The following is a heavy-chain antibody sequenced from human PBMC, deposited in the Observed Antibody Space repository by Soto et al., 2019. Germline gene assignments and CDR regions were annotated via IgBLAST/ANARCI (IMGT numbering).Heavy chain of an antibody. CDR3: AKDEGFSGYDFPNFDY. J-gene: IGHJ4*02. CDR2: ISYDGSNK. D-gene: IGHD5-12*01. Sequence: GGSLRLSCAASGFTFSSYGMHWVRQDPGKGLEWVAVISYDGSNKYYLDAVKGRFTISRDNSKSTLDLQMNSLRAEDSAVYYCAKDEGFSGYDFPNFDYWGQGTLVTVSS. CDR1: GFTFSSYG. V-gene: IGHV3-30*18.